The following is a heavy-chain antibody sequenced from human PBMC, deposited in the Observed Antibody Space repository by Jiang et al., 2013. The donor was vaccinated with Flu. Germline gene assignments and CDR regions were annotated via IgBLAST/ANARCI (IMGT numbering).Heavy chain of an antibody. D-gene: IGHD6-19*01. CDR1: GYTFTNYD. CDR2: MNPNSNKT. V-gene: IGHV1-8*01. J-gene: IGHJ4*02. CDR3: ARGGYNSAWVPPDY. Sequence: GAEVKKPGASVKVSCKASGYTFTNYDINWVRQATGQGLEWMGWMNPNSNKTGFAQKFQGRVTMTSNTSISTAYMELSSLGSEDTAVYYCARGGYNSAWVPPDYWGQGTLVTVSS.